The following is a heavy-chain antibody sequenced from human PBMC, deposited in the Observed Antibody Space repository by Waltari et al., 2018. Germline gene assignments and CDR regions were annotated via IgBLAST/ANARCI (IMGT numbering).Heavy chain of an antibody. CDR1: GFTFSSYS. CDR3: ARDVGSYIDY. D-gene: IGHD1-26*01. V-gene: IGHV3-21*01. Sequence: EVQLVESGGGLVKPGGSLRLSCAASGFTFSSYSMTWVRQAPGKGLEWVSSISSSSSYIYYADSVKGRFTISRDNAKNSLYLQMNSLRAEDTAVYYCARDVGSYIDYWGQGTLVTVSS. CDR2: ISSSSSYI. J-gene: IGHJ4*02.